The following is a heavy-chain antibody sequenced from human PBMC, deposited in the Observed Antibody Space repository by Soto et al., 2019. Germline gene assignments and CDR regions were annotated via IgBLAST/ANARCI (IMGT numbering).Heavy chain of an antibody. CDR3: ARSNDEFHCSGGSCYLYKGVWFDP. V-gene: IGHV1-3*01. J-gene: IGHJ5*02. CDR2: INAGNGNT. CDR1: GYTFTSYA. Sequence: ASVKVSCKASGYTFTSYAMHWVRQAPGQRLEWMGWINAGNGNTKYSQKFQGRVTITRDTSASTAYMELSSLRSEDTAVYYCARSNDEFHCSGGSCYLYKGVWFDPWGKGTLVTVSS. D-gene: IGHD2-15*01.